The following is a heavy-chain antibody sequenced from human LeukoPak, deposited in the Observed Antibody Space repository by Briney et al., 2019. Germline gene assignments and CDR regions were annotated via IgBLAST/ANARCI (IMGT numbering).Heavy chain of an antibody. Sequence: GGSLRLSCAASGFTVSNNYMSWVRQAPGKGLEWVSVIYSGGSTYYADSVKGRFTISRDNSKNTIFLQMSSLRADDTAVYYCVILSTDYFDYWGQGTLVTVSS. CDR2: IYSGGST. CDR3: VILSTDYFDY. CDR1: GFTVSNNY. V-gene: IGHV3-53*01. J-gene: IGHJ4*02. D-gene: IGHD4-17*01.